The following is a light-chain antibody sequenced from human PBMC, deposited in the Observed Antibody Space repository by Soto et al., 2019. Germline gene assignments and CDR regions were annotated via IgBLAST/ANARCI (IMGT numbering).Light chain of an antibody. CDR3: QQYNYRPPA. CDR1: QSVSRY. J-gene: IGKJ5*01. Sequence: EIVLTQSPATLSLSPGERATLSCRASQSVSRYLAWYQQKPGQAPRLLIYDASNRATGIPARFSGSGSGTDFTLTISSLKSEDFAVYYCQQYNYRPPAFGQGTRLEIK. V-gene: IGKV3-11*01. CDR2: DAS.